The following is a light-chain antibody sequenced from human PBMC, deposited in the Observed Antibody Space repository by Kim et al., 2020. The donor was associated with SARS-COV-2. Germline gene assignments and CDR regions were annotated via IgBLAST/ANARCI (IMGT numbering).Light chain of an antibody. J-gene: IGLJ3*02. Sequence: QSALTQPRSVSGSPGQSVTISCTGTSSDVGGYNYVSWYQQHPGKAPKLMIYDVSKRPSGVPDRFSGSKSGNTASLTISGLQAEDEADDYCCSYAGSYTFGVFGGGTQLTVL. CDR3: CSYAGSYTFGV. CDR1: SSDVGGYNY. CDR2: DVS. V-gene: IGLV2-11*01.